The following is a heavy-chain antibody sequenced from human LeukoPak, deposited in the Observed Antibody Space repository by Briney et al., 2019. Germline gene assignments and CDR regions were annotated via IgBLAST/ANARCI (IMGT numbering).Heavy chain of an antibody. Sequence: GGSLRLSCAASGFTFDDYAMHWVRQAPGKGLEWVSGISWNSGSIGYADSVKGRFTISRDNAKNSLYLQMNSLRAEDTALYYCANAGELQGVFDIGGQGKMVTVFS. CDR1: GFTFDDYA. D-gene: IGHD1-26*01. CDR3: ANAGELQGVFDI. CDR2: ISWNSGSI. J-gene: IGHJ3*02. V-gene: IGHV3-9*01.